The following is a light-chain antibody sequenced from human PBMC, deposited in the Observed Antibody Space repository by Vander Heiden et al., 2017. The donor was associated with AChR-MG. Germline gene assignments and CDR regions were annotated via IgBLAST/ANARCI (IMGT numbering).Light chain of an antibody. CDR3: QQYGSSPYT. V-gene: IGKV3-20*01. J-gene: IGKJ2*01. CDR2: GAS. CDR1: QSVSSSY. Sequence: EIVITHSPGTLSLSPGERATHSCRASQSVSSSYLAWYQQKPGQAPRLLIYGASSRATGIPDRFSGSGSGTDFTLTISRLEPEDFAVYYCQQYGSSPYTFGQGTKLEIK.